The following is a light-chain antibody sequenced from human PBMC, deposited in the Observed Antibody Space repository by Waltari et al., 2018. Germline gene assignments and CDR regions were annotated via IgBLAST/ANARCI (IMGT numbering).Light chain of an antibody. Sequence: EIVMTQSPATLSVYPGERATLSCRASQRVSNNLAWFQHTPGQAPRLRIYGASTRAAGIPARFSGSGSGADFTLTISSLQSEDFALYYCQQYNSWPLTFGGGTKVEIK. V-gene: IGKV3-15*01. J-gene: IGKJ4*01. CDR2: GAS. CDR3: QQYNSWPLT. CDR1: QRVSNN.